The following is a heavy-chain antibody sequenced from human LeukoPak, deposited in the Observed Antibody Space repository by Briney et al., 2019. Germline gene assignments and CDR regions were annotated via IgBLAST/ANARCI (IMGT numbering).Heavy chain of an antibody. D-gene: IGHD6-6*01. V-gene: IGHV3-74*01. J-gene: IGHJ5*02. CDR3: VRDRPHNWFDP. CDR1: GFTFSNYW. CDR2: INGDGSNI. Sequence: GGSLRLSCVASGFTFSNYWMHWVRQDPGKGLVWVSRINGDGSNINYADSVKGRFTISRDNAKKTLYLQMNSLRVEDTAVYYCVRDRPHNWFDPWGQGTLVTVSS.